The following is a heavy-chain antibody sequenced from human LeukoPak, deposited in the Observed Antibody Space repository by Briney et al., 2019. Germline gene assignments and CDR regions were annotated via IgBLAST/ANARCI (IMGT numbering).Heavy chain of an antibody. CDR3: ARGVTTKDWFDP. D-gene: IGHD4-17*01. J-gene: IGHJ5*02. CDR2: IYYSGST. Sequence: SETLSLTCTVSGGSISSYYWSWIRQPPGKGLEWIGYIYYSGSTNYNPSLKSRVTISVDTSKNQFSMKLSSVTAADTAVYYCARGVTTKDWFDPWGQGTLVTVSS. CDR1: GGSISSYY. V-gene: IGHV4-59*01.